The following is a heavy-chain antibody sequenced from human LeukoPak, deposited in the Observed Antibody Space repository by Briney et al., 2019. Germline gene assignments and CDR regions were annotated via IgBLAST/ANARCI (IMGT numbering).Heavy chain of an antibody. CDR3: AKDSPIFGVVIPPDY. Sequence: KPGGSLRLSCAASGFTFSSYSMNWVRQAPGKGLEWVSSISSSSSYIYYADSVKGRFTISRDNAKNSLYLQMNSLRAEDTAVYYCAKDSPIFGVVIPPDYWGQGTLVTVSS. J-gene: IGHJ4*02. D-gene: IGHD3-3*01. V-gene: IGHV3-21*04. CDR2: ISSSSSYI. CDR1: GFTFSSYS.